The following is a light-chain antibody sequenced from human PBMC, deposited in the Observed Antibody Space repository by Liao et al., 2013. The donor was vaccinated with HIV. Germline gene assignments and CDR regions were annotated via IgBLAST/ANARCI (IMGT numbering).Light chain of an antibody. CDR2: YDS. CDR1: NIGSKS. CDR3: QAWDSSTWV. V-gene: IGLV3-21*01. Sequence: SYVLTQPPSVSVAPGKTARITCGGNNIGSKSVHWYQQKPGQAPVLVIYYDSDRPSGIPERFSGSNSGNTATLTISRVEAGDEADYYCQAWDSSTWVFGGGTKLTVL. J-gene: IGLJ3*02.